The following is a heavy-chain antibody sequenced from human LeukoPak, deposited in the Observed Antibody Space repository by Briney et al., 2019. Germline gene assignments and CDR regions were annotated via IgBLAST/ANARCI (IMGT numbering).Heavy chain of an antibody. CDR2: IYSGGST. D-gene: IGHD6-19*01. CDR3: AGQDAYAVAAPGNWFDP. V-gene: IGHV3-53*01. J-gene: IGHJ5*02. CDR1: GFTVSSNY. Sequence: GGSLRLSCAASGFTVSSNYMSWVRQAPGKGLEWVSVIYSGGSTYYADSVKGRFTISRDNSKNTLYLQMNSLRAEDTAVYYCAGQDAYAVAAPGNWFDPWGQGTLVTVSS.